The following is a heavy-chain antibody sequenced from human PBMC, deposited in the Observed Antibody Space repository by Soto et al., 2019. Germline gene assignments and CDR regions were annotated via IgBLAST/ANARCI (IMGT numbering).Heavy chain of an antibody. CDR1: GYSFTSYW. CDR2: IYPGDSDT. Sequence: PGESLKISCKGSGYSFTSYWIGWVRQMPGKGLEWMGIIYPGDSDTRYSPSFQGQVTISADKSISTAYLQWSSLKASDTAMYYCARHVVVSPYCSGVSCYLDYYYYMDVWGKGTTVTVSS. D-gene: IGHD2-15*01. CDR3: ARHVVVSPYCSGVSCYLDYYYYMDV. V-gene: IGHV5-51*01. J-gene: IGHJ6*03.